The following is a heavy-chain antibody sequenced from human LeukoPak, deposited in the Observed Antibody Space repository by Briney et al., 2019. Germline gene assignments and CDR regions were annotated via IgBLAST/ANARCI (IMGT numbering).Heavy chain of an antibody. CDR3: ARSTRDYFYNYGMDV. CDR1: GFSLTTSGKC. CDR2: IAWDDDE. J-gene: IGHJ6*02. V-gene: IGHV2-70*11. Sequence: SGPALVRPTQTLTLTCTFSGFSLTTSGKCVTWVRQPPGKALEWLARIAWDDDEYYNTSLKTRLTISKDTSKNQVVLTMTNMDPVDTATYYCARSTRDYFYNYGMDVWGRGTTVTVSS. D-gene: IGHD1-1*01.